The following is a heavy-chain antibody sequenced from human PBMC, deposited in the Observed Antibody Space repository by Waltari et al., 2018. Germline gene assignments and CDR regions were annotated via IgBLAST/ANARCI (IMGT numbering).Heavy chain of an antibody. V-gene: IGHV3-33*01. Sequence: QVQLVESGGGVVQPGRSLRLSCAASGFTFSSYGMHWVRQAPGKGLEWGAVIWYDGSNKYNAASGKGRFTISRDNSKNTLYLQMNSLRAEDTAVYYCARVGIVGATRGGYFDYWGQGTLVTVSS. D-gene: IGHD1-26*01. CDR1: GFTFSSYG. J-gene: IGHJ4*02. CDR2: IWYDGSNK. CDR3: ARVGIVGATRGGYFDY.